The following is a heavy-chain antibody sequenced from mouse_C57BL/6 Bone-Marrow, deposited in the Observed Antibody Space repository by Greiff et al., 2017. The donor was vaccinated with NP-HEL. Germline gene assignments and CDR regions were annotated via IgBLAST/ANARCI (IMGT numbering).Heavy chain of an antibody. D-gene: IGHD1-1*01. Sequence: VQLVESGSELRSPGSSVKLSCKDFDSEVFPIAYMSWVRQKPGHGFEWIGGILPSIGRTIYGEKFEDKATLDADTLSNTAYLELNSLTSEDSAIYYCARDYGSSHWYFDVWGTGTTVTVSS. CDR1: DSEVFPIAY. V-gene: IGHV15-2*01. CDR3: ARDYGSSHWYFDV. CDR2: ILPSIGRT. J-gene: IGHJ1*03.